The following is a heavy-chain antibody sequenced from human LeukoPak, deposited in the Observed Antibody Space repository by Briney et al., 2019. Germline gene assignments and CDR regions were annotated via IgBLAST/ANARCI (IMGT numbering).Heavy chain of an antibody. CDR2: ISSSGSTI. Sequence: PGGSLRLSCAASGFTFSDYYMSWIRQAPGKGLEWVSYISSSGSTIYYADSVKGRFTISRDNAKNTLYLQMNSLRAEDTAVYYCARIFGSGSNYYYYYMDVWGKGTTVTVSS. D-gene: IGHD3-10*01. V-gene: IGHV3-11*04. J-gene: IGHJ6*03. CDR3: ARIFGSGSNYYYYYMDV. CDR1: GFTFSDYY.